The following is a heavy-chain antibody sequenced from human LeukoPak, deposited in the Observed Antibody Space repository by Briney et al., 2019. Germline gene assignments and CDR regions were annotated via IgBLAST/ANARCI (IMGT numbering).Heavy chain of an antibody. D-gene: IGHD6-13*01. J-gene: IGHJ5*02. CDR2: IRYDGSNK. Sequence: PGGSLRLSCAASGFTFSSYGMHWVRQAPGKGLEWVAFIRYDGSNKYYADSVKGRFTISRDNSKNTLYLQMNSLRAEDTAVYYCAKETAEPKGPPGWFDPWGQGTLVTVSS. V-gene: IGHV3-30*02. CDR1: GFTFSSYG. CDR3: AKETAEPKGPPGWFDP.